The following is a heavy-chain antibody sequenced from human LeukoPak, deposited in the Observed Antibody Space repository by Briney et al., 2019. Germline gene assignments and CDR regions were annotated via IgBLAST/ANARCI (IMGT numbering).Heavy chain of an antibody. V-gene: IGHV3-23*01. J-gene: IGHJ4*02. CDR1: GFTYNNYA. CDR2: ISGSGDST. Sequence: PGGSLRLSCAASGFTYNNYAIIGVRQAPGKGLECVSDISGSGDSTYYADSVKGRFTISRDSSKNTLYLQMNSLRPEDTAVYYCAKKSYYDFWKDHYRPHFDQWGQGTLVTVSS. CDR3: AKKSYYDFWKDHYRPHFDQ. D-gene: IGHD3-3*01.